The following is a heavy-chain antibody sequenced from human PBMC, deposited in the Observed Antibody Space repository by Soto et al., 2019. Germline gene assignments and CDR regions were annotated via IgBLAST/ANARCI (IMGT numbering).Heavy chain of an antibody. CDR2: IYSGGST. Sequence: GGSLRLSCASSGFTVSSNYMSWVRQAPGKGLEWVSVIYSGGSTYYADSVKGRFTISRDNSKNTLYLQMNSLRAEDTAVYYCARDSPGYYYGMDVWGQGTTVTVSS. V-gene: IGHV3-53*01. CDR3: ARDSPGYYYGMDV. J-gene: IGHJ6*02. CDR1: GFTVSSNY.